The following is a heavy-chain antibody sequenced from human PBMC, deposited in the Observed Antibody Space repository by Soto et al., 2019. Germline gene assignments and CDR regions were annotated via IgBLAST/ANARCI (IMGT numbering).Heavy chain of an antibody. CDR2: ISSYGTYI. J-gene: IGHJ6*02. CDR3: ARGDAEEDDVGDYYYVMDV. Sequence: GSLSLSCAASGFTFRSYSMNWVRQAPGKGLEWVSSISSYGTYIYDADSVKGRFTIPRDNAKNSLYVQMNSLRAEDTAVYYCARGDAEEDDVGDYYYVMDVWGQGTTVTVSS. V-gene: IGHV3-21*01. D-gene: IGHD3-10*01. CDR1: GFTFRSYS.